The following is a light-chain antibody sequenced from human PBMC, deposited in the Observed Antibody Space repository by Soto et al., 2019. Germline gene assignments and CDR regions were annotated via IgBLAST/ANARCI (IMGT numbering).Light chain of an antibody. CDR2: DAS. CDR3: QQRSNWPRT. V-gene: IGKV3-11*01. CDR1: QSISSY. Sequence: EIVLTQSPATLSLSPGERATLSCRASQSISSYLAWYQEKPGQAPRLLIYDASNRATGIPARFSGSGSETDFALNISSLEPEDFVVYYCQQRSNWPRTFGQGTKLEIK. J-gene: IGKJ2*01.